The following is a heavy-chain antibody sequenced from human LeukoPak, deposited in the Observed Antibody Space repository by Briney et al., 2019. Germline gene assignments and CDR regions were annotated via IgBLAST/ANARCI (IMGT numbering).Heavy chain of an antibody. J-gene: IGHJ6*02. CDR3: ARHFGVISKGVYYYYYGLDV. Sequence: GGPLRLSCAASGFTVSTIYMSWLRQAPGKALEWLSVVYSGGSTYYADYVKGRFTISRDNSKNTLYLQMSSLRAEDTAVYYCARHFGVISKGVYYYYYGLDVWGQGTTVTVSS. CDR1: GFTVSTIY. CDR2: VYSGGST. D-gene: IGHD3-3*01. V-gene: IGHV3-66*04.